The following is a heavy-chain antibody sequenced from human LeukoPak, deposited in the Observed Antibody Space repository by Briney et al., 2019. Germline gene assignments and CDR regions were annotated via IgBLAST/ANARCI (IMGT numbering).Heavy chain of an antibody. Sequence: GGSLRLSCAASGFTFSSYAMHWVRQAPGKGLEWVAVTVFDGSQRYYADSVKGRFTISRDNPKNTLYLQMDSLRADDTAVYYCARDSSPYSSSWFHYGMDVWGQGTTVTVSS. J-gene: IGHJ6*02. D-gene: IGHD6-13*01. CDR2: TVFDGSQR. CDR1: GFTFSSYA. V-gene: IGHV3-30*04. CDR3: ARDSSPYSSSWFHYGMDV.